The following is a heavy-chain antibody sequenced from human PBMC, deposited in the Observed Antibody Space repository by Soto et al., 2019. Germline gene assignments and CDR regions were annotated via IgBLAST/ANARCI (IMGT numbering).Heavy chain of an antibody. J-gene: IGHJ5*02. V-gene: IGHV3-23*01. CDR3: XXXXXXXXXXXXXXXXFDP. CDR1: GFTFGSYA. CDR2: ISGGGDDI. Sequence: EVQLLESGGRLVQPGGSLRLSCAASGFTFGSYAMTWVRQVPWXXXEWVSAISGGGDDIYYADSVKGRFTISRDNXXXXXXXXXXXXXXXXXXXXXXXXXXXXXXXXXXXXXXFDPWGQGTLVTVSS.